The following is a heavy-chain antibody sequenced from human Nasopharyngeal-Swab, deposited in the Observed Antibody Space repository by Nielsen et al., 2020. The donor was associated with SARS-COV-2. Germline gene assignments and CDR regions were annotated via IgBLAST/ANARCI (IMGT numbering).Heavy chain of an antibody. V-gene: IGHV3-66*02. J-gene: IGHJ4*02. CDR2: IYSGGST. Sequence: GESLKISRAASGFTVSSNYMSWVRQAPGKGLEWVSVIYSGGSTYYADSVKGRFTISRDNSKNTLYLQMNSLRAEDTAVYYCARQGFVLYFDYWGQGTLVTVSS. CDR1: GFTVSSNY. D-gene: IGHD2-8*01. CDR3: ARQGFVLYFDY.